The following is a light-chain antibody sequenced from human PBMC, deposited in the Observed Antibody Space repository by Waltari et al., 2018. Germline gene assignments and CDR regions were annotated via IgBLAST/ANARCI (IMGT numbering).Light chain of an antibody. CDR2: DAS. V-gene: IGKV3-11*01. Sequence: EIVLTQSPATLSLSAGERATLSCRASQSVSSYLAWYQQKPGQPPRLLIYDASNRATGIPARFSGSGSGTDFTRTISSLEPEDFAVYYCQQRINWPFTFGPGTKVDIK. J-gene: IGKJ3*01. CDR1: QSVSSY. CDR3: QQRINWPFT.